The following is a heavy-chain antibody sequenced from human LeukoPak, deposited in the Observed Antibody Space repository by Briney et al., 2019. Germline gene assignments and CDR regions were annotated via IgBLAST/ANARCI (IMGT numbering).Heavy chain of an antibody. CDR1: GYTFSSYA. Sequence: ASVKVSCKASGYTFSSYAISWVRQAPGQGLEWMGGIIPIFGTANYAQKFQGRVTITADKSTSTAYMELSSLRSEDTAVYYCARGLVLRYFDWLPIPYFDYWGQGTLVTVSS. V-gene: IGHV1-69*06. CDR3: ARGLVLRYFDWLPIPYFDY. J-gene: IGHJ4*02. D-gene: IGHD3-9*01. CDR2: IIPIFGTA.